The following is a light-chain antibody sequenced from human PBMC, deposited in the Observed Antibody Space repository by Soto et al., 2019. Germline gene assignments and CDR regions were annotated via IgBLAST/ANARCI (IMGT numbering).Light chain of an antibody. V-gene: IGKV3-20*01. CDR3: QQYESSPTT. Sequence: EIVLTQSPGTLSLSPGERATLSCRASQSVSSTHLAWYQQKPGQAPRLLIYGASSRATGIPDRFSGSGSGTDFTLTISRLEPEDFAVYYCQQYESSPTTFGGGTKVEIK. J-gene: IGKJ4*01. CDR1: QSVSSTH. CDR2: GAS.